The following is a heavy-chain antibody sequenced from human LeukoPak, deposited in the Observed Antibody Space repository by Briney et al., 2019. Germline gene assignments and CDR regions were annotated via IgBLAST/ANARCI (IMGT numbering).Heavy chain of an antibody. D-gene: IGHD3-3*01. Sequence: SETLSLTCTVSGGSIRSYYWSWIRQPPGKGLEWIGYIYFSGSTSYNPSLKSRVTISVGRSKNQFSLKLSSVAAADTAVYYCARSYDTNFDYWGQGTLVTVSS. CDR3: ARSYDTNFDY. V-gene: IGHV4-59*01. CDR1: GGSIRSYY. CDR2: IYFSGST. J-gene: IGHJ4*02.